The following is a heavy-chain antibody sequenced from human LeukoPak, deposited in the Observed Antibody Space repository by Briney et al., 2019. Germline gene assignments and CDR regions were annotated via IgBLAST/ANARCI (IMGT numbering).Heavy chain of an antibody. D-gene: IGHD6-13*01. V-gene: IGHV3-30*04. CDR2: ISYDGSNE. CDR1: GFTFSSYA. J-gene: IGHJ4*02. CDR3: ARASSSWIYFDY. Sequence: PGGSLRLSCAASGFTFSSYAMHWVRQAPGKGLEWVAVISYDGSNEYYADSVKGRFTISRDNSKNTLYLQMNSLRAEDTAVYYCARASSSWIYFDYWGQGTLVTVSS.